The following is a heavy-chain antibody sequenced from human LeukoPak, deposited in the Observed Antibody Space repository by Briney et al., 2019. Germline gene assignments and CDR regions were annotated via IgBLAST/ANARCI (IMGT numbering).Heavy chain of an antibody. Sequence: SETLSLTCAVYGGSFSGYYWSWIRQPPGKGLEWIGEINHSRSTNYHPSLKSRVTISIDISKKQFSLKVKSVTAADTAVYYCARLPLGAFGEVLNFDRWGQGALVIVSS. D-gene: IGHD3-10*01. CDR1: GGSFSGYY. J-gene: IGHJ4*02. CDR2: INHSRST. V-gene: IGHV4-34*01. CDR3: ARLPLGAFGEVLNFDR.